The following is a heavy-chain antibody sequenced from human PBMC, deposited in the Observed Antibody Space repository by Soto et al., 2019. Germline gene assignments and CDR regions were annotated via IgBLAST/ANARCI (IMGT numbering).Heavy chain of an antibody. CDR1: GFTFSDYA. Sequence: SCTASGFTFSDYAMTWVRQAPGKGLEWVSTISGGSSVTYYGDSVKGRFTISRDNAKKTLFLQLNRLSAEDTATYYCAKVLSKNYYYPFDFWGQGTQVTVSS. CDR2: ISGGSSVT. J-gene: IGHJ4*02. V-gene: IGHV3-23*01. CDR3: AKVLSKNYYYPFDF. D-gene: IGHD3-10*01.